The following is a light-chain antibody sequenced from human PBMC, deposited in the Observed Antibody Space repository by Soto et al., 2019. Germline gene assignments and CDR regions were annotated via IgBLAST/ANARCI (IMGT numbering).Light chain of an antibody. CDR1: QSVSIY. CDR2: DTY. Sequence: VVTQSPAPLSLSSGERATLYRRASQSVSIYLAWYQQKPGQAPTLLLYDTYKRATGIPATFSGSGSGTDFTLTISSLQPEDFAVYYCQQHYNWPPLTFGQGTTVEIK. CDR3: QQHYNWPPLT. J-gene: IGKJ4*01. V-gene: IGKV3-11*01.